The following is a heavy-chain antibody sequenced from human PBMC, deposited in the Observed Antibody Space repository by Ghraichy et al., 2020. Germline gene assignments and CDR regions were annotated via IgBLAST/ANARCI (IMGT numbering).Heavy chain of an antibody. CDR3: ARPRQPYYYYAMDV. D-gene: IGHD1-1*01. J-gene: IGHJ6*02. CDR1: GFSFSNYW. V-gene: IGHV3-7*01. CDR2: IKQDGNEK. Sequence: GGSLRLSCAASGFSFSNYWMNWVRQAPGKGLEWVANIKQDGNEKYCVDSVKGRFTISRDNAKNSLYLQMNSLSAEDTAVYYCARPRQPYYYYAMDVWGQGTTVTVSS.